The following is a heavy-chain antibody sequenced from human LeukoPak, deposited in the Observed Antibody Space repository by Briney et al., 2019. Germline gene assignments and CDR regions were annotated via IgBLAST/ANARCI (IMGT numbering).Heavy chain of an antibody. CDR2: ISYDGSNK. V-gene: IGHV3-30-3*01. Sequence: GGSLRLSCGASGFNFSSYAMHWVRQAPGKGLEWVAVISYDGSNKYYADSVKGRFTISRDNSKNTLYLQMNSLRAEDTAVYYCARDAAFYGSGSYYFQWGQGTLVTVSS. D-gene: IGHD3-10*01. CDR3: ARDAAFYGSGSYYFQ. CDR1: GFNFSSYA. J-gene: IGHJ4*02.